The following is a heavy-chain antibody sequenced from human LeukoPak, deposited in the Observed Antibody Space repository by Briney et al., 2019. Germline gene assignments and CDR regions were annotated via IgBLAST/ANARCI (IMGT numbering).Heavy chain of an antibody. J-gene: IGHJ5*02. V-gene: IGHV4-34*01. CDR3: ATSVPDYGDYARFDP. D-gene: IGHD4-17*01. CDR1: GGSFSGYY. CDR2: INHSGST. Sequence: SETLSLTCAVYGGSFSGYYWSWIRQPPGKGLEWIGEINHSGSTNYNPSLKSRVTISVDTSKNQFSLKLSSVTAADTAVYYCATSVPDYGDYARFDPWGQGTLVTVSS.